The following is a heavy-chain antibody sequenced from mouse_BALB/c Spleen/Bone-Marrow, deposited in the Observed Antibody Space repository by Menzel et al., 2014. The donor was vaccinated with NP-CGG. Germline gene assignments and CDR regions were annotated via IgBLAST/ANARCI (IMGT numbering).Heavy chain of an antibody. CDR2: IYPGSGNT. CDR3: TRWNGHYEGFAY. D-gene: IGHD2-1*01. J-gene: IGHJ3*01. Sequence: LQQSGSELVRPGASVKLSCKASGYTFTTYWIHWVKQRHGQGLEWIGNIYPGSGNTNYGEKFKTKGTLTVDTSSSTACMHPSSLTSEDSAVYYCTRWNGHYEGFAYWGQGTLVTVSA. CDR1: GYTFTTYW. V-gene: IGHV1S22*01.